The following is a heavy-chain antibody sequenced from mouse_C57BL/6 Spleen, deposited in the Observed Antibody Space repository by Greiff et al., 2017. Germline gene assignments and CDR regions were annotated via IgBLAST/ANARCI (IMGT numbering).Heavy chain of an antibody. V-gene: IGHV1-50*01. CDR1: GYTFTSYW. J-gene: IGHJ2*01. Sequence: QVQLQQPGAELVKPGASVKLSCKASGYTFTSYWMQWVKQRPGQGLEWIGEIDPSDSYTNYNQKFKGKATLTVDTSSSTAYMQLSSLTSEDSAVYDRARIITTCPFDYWGQGTTLTVSS. CDR2: IDPSDSYT. D-gene: IGHD1-1*01. CDR3: ARIITTCPFDY.